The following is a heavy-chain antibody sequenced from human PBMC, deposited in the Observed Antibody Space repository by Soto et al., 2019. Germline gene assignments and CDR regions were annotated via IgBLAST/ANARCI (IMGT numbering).Heavy chain of an antibody. CDR1: GGSISRYY. V-gene: IGHV4-59*08. D-gene: IGHD3-3*01. J-gene: IGHJ4*02. CDR2: VYYRGSS. CDR3: ASARGYDLSIDY. Sequence: QVQLQESGPGLVKPSESLSLTCTVSGGSISRYYWSWIRQPPGKGLEWIGYVYYRGSSNYNPSLKSPVTISVDTSKNQFSLKLSSVTAADTALYYCASARGYDLSIDYWGQGTLVTVSS.